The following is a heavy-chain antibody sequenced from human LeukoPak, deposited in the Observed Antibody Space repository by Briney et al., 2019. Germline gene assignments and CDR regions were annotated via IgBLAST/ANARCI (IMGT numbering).Heavy chain of an antibody. CDR3: AKDYPTTVTLTLYYYYYMDV. V-gene: IGHV3-23*01. CDR1: GFTFSSYA. J-gene: IGHJ6*03. CDR2: ISGSGGST. Sequence: GGSLRLSCAASGFTFSSYATSWVRQAPGKGLEWVSAISGSGGSTYYADSVKGRFTISRDNSKNTLYLQMNSLRAEDTAVYYCAKDYPTTVTLTLYYYYYMDVWGKGTTVTVSS. D-gene: IGHD4-11*01.